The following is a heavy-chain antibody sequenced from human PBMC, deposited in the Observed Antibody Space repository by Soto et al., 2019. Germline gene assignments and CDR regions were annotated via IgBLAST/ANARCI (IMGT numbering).Heavy chain of an antibody. CDR2: IWYDGSNK. J-gene: IGHJ6*02. V-gene: IGHV3-33*01. D-gene: IGHD6-19*01. CDR1: GLTFSDYG. CDR3: ARDDIPGIAVATYGTDV. Sequence: QVQLVESVGGVVQPGRSLRLSCAASGLTFSDYGMHWVRQAPGKGLEWVAVIWYDGSNKYYADSVKGRFTISRDNSKNTLYLQMNSLRAEDTAVYYCARDDIPGIAVATYGTDVWGQGTTVTVSS.